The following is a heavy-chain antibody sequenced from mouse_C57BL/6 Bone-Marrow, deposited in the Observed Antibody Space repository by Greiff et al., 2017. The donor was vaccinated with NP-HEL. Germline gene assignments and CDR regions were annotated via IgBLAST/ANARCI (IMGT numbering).Heavy chain of an antibody. Sequence: VKLVESGPGLVAPSQSLSITCTVSGFSLTSYAISWVRQPPGKGLEWLGVIWPGGGTNYNSALKSRLSISKDNSKSQVFLKMNSLQTDDTARYYCARKRDWDYAMDYWGQGTSVTVSS. D-gene: IGHD4-1*01. CDR3: ARKRDWDYAMDY. J-gene: IGHJ4*01. CDR2: IWPGGGT. CDR1: GFSLTSYA. V-gene: IGHV2-9-1*01.